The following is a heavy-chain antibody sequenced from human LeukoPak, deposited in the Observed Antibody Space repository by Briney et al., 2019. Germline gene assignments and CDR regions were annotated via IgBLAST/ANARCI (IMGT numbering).Heavy chain of an antibody. Sequence: PSETLSLTCTVSGGSISSSNYYWGWIRQPPGKGLEWIGSIHYSGRTYYKPSLKSRVTISVDTSKNQFSLKLSSVTAADTAVYYCARDDIYYYGSGSYYWFDPWGQGTLVTVSS. CDR1: GGSISSSNYY. D-gene: IGHD3-10*01. V-gene: IGHV4-39*07. CDR3: ARDDIYYYGSGSYYWFDP. J-gene: IGHJ5*02. CDR2: IHYSGRT.